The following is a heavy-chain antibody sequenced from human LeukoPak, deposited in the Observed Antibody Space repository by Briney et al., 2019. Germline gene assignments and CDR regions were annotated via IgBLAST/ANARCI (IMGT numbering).Heavy chain of an antibody. CDR2: IWEDGSYK. Sequence: GRSLRLSCAASGFTFSNYGMHSVPQAPGKGLGRVAVIWEDGSYKNFADAVKGRFTILRNNSKSTLYLEMNSLGVVDTAMYYCARDFAPPDQLQDWGQGTLVTVSS. CDR1: GFTFSNYG. D-gene: IGHD2-2*01. V-gene: IGHV3-33*01. CDR3: ARDFAPPDQLQD. J-gene: IGHJ4*02.